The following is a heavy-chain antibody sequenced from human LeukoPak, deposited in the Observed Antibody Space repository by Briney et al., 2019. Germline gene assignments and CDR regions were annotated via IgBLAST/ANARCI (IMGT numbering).Heavy chain of an antibody. Sequence: GESLNLSFKTSRYIFSNYWIGGVRQMPGKGLEWMGIIYPGDSDSRYSPSFQGQVTISADKSISPPYLQWSSLKTSDSAMYYCARRLEGTGWCSFVHWGQGTLVTVSS. V-gene: IGHV5-51*01. D-gene: IGHD6-19*01. CDR3: ARRLEGTGWCSFVH. CDR2: IYPGDSDS. CDR1: RYIFSNYW. J-gene: IGHJ4*02.